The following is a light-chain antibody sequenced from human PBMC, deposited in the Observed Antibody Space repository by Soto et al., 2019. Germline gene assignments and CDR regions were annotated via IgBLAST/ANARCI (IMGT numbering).Light chain of an antibody. CDR3: QQYGDYNSPRYS. J-gene: IGKJ2*03. Sequence: EIVLTQSPGTLSLSRGDRVTLSCRASQSVSSNYLAWYQQKPGQAPRLLIYATSSRATGIPDRFSGSGSGTDFTLTISRLEPEDFATYYCQQYGDYNSPRYSFGQGTRLEI. V-gene: IGKV3-20*01. CDR1: QSVSSNY. CDR2: ATS.